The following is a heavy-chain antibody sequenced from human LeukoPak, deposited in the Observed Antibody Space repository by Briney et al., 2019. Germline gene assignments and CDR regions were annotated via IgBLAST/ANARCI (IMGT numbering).Heavy chain of an antibody. V-gene: IGHV1-69*13. CDR2: IIPIFGTA. J-gene: IGHJ6*02. CDR1: GGTFISYA. CDR3: ASWSYSSGWYYYYYYGMDV. Sequence: ASVKVSCKASGGTFISYAISWVRQAPGQGLEWMGGIIPIFGTANYAQKFQGRVTITANESTSTAYMELSSLRSEDTAVYYCASWSYSSGWYYYYYYGMDVWGQGTTVTVSS. D-gene: IGHD6-19*01.